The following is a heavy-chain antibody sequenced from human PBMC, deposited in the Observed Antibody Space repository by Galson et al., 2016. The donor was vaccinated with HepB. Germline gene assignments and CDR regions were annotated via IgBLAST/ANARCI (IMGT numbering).Heavy chain of an antibody. D-gene: IGHD2-2*01. CDR2: IYHTGTS. CDR1: GASISDSNW. CDR3: ARASIIPGARMIFDP. J-gene: IGHJ5*02. V-gene: IGHV4-4*02. Sequence: ETLSLTCAVSGASISDSNWWTWVRQVPGEGLEWIGEIYHTGTSNNNPFLSSRFALSVDKSRNQFSLNLTSVTAADTAVYYCARASIIPGARMIFDPWGQGTLVTVSS.